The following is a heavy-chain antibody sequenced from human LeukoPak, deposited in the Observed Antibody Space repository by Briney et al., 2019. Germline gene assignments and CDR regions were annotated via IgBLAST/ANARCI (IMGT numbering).Heavy chain of an antibody. V-gene: IGHV4-31*11. CDR3: AREGYDLNYYYYGMDV. J-gene: IGHJ6*02. CDR1: GGSISSGGYS. D-gene: IGHD5-12*01. CDR2: IYYSGST. Sequence: PSETLSLTCAASGGSISSGGYSWSWIRQHPGKGLEWIGYIYYSGSTYYNPSLKSRVTISVDTSKNQFSLKLSSVTAADTAVYYCAREGYDLNYYYYGMDVWGQGTTVTVSS.